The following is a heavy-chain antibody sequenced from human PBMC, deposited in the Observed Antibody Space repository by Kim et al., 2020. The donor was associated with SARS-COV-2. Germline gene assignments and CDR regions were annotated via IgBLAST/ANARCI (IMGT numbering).Heavy chain of an antibody. J-gene: IGHJ3*02. CDR3: TTGVVVVVAATHDAFDI. Sequence: VKGRFTISRDDSKNTLYLQMNSLKTEDTAVYYCTTGVVVVVAATHDAFDIWGQGTMVTVSS. D-gene: IGHD2-15*01. V-gene: IGHV3-15*01.